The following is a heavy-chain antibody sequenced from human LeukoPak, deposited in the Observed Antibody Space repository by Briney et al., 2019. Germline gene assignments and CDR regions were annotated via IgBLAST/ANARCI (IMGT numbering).Heavy chain of an antibody. J-gene: IGHJ3*02. Sequence: SETLSLTCTVSGGSISSSSYYWGWTRQPPGKGLEWIGSIYYSGSTYYNPSLKSRVTISVDTSKNQFSLKLSSVTAADTAVYYCAREVVTASAFDIWGQGTMVAVSS. CDR1: GGSISSSSYY. CDR3: AREVVTASAFDI. CDR2: IYYSGST. D-gene: IGHD2-21*02. V-gene: IGHV4-39*07.